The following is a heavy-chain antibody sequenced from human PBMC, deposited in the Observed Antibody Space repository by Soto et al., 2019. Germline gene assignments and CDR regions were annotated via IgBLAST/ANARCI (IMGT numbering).Heavy chain of an antibody. D-gene: IGHD6-19*01. CDR3: ARDLRKKGSGWTPTTPGDY. V-gene: IGHV1-18*01. Sequence: QVQLVQSGAEVKKPGASVKVSCKASGYTFTSYGISWVRQAPGQGLEWMGWISAYNGNTNYAQKLQGRVTMTTDTSTSTAYMELRSLRSDDTAVYYCARDLRKKGSGWTPTTPGDYWGQGTLVTVSS. J-gene: IGHJ4*02. CDR1: GYTFTSYG. CDR2: ISAYNGNT.